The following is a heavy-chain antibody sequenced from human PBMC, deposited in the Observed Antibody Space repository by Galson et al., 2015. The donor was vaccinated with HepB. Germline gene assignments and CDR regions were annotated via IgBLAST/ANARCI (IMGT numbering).Heavy chain of an antibody. CDR2: ISGSGGST. CDR1: GFTFSSYA. D-gene: IGHD3-16*02. J-gene: IGHJ5*02. CDR3: AKGGERDYVWGSYRYPDNWFDP. V-gene: IGHV3-23*01. Sequence: SLRLSCAASGFTFSSYAMSWVRQAPGKGLEWVSAISGSGGSTYYADSVKGRFTISRDNSKNTLYLQMNSLRAEDTAVYYCAKGGERDYVWGSYRYPDNWFDPWGQGTLVTVSS.